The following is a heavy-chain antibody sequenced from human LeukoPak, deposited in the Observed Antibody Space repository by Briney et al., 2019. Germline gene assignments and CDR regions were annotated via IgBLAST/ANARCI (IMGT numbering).Heavy chain of an antibody. CDR2: IYYSGST. CDR3: ARIGWYYYGMDV. CDR1: GGSFSGYY. J-gene: IGHJ6*02. V-gene: IGHV4-59*01. Sequence: SETLSLTCAVYGGSFSGYYWSWIRQPPGKGLEWIGYIYYSGSTNYNPSLKSRVTISVDTSKNQFSLKLSSVTAADTAVYYCARIGWYYYGMDVWGQGTTVTVSS. D-gene: IGHD6-19*01.